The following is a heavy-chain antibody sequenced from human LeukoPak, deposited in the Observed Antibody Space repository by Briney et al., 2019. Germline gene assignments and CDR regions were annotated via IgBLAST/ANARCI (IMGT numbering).Heavy chain of an antibody. Sequence: SQTLSLTCAISGDSVSSNSAAWNWIRQSPSRGLEWLGRTYYRSKWYNDYAVSVKSRITINPNTSKNQFSLQLNSVTPEDTAVYYCAREGGTTVTTSNWYFDLWGRGTLVTVSS. CDR3: AREGGTTVTTSNWYFDL. D-gene: IGHD4-17*01. V-gene: IGHV6-1*01. CDR1: GDSVSSNSAA. CDR2: TYYRSKWYN. J-gene: IGHJ2*01.